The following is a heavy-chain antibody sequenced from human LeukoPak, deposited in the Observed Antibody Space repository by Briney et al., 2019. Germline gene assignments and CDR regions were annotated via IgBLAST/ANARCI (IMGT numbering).Heavy chain of an antibody. D-gene: IGHD3-3*01. CDR3: AREGAYYDFWSGYYTLRMCDY. CDR2: IYTSGST. J-gene: IGHJ4*02. V-gene: IGHV4-4*07. CDR1: GGSISSYY. Sequence: PSETLSLTCTVSGGSISSYYWSWIRQPAGKGLEWIGRIYTSGSTNYIPSLKSRVTMSVDTSKNQFSLKLSSVTAADTAVYYCAREGAYYDFWSGYYTLRMCDYWGQGTLVTVSS.